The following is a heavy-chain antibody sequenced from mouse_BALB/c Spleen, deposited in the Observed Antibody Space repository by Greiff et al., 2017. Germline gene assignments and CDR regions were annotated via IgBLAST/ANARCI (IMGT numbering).Heavy chain of an antibody. J-gene: IGHJ4*01. CDR2: ISSGGGNT. CDR1: GFTFSSYT. D-gene: IGHD5-1*01. V-gene: IGHV5-9*03. Sequence: EVKLMESGGGLVKPGGSLKLSCAASGFTFSSYTMSWVRQTPEKRLEWVATISSGGGNTYYPDSVKGRFTISRDNAKNNLYLQMSSLRSEDTALYYCARGTYLFYYAMDYWGQGTSVTVSS. CDR3: ARGTYLFYYAMDY.